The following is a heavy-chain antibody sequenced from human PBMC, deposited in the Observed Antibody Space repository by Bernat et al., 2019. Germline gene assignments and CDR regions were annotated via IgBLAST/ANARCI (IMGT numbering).Heavy chain of an antibody. CDR3: AGWCGYFNY. J-gene: IGHJ4*02. CDR2: ISPDGSEK. Sequence: EVLLVGSGGGLVRPGESLRLSCAASGFTFNTCWMNWVRLTLGKGLEWVANISPDGSEKSYVDSVKGRFTVSRDNAKNSLFLQMNSLRVEDTAVFYCAGWCGYFNYWGQGIQVAVSS. CDR1: GFTFNTCW. V-gene: IGHV3-7*03. D-gene: IGHD2-8*02.